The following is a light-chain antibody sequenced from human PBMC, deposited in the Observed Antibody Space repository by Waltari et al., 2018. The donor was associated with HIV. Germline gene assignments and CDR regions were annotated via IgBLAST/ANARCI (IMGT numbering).Light chain of an antibody. CDR1: QSLLHSNGYSY. CDR3: MQALETPRT. J-gene: IGKJ1*01. V-gene: IGKV2-28*01. CDR2: LGS. Sequence: DIVMTQSPLSLPVTPGEAASISCRSSQSLLHSNGYSYLDWYLQKPGQSPQLLIYLGSNRASWVPDRCSGSGSGTDFTLKISRVEAEDVGVYYCMQALETPRTFGQGTKVEIK.